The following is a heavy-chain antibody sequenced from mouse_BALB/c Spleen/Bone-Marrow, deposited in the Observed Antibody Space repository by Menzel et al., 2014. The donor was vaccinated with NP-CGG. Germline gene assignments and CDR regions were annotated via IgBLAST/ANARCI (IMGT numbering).Heavy chain of an antibody. CDR3: AREGGDYAVVDY. CDR1: GFTFSSFG. CDR2: ISSGSSTF. Sequence: EVKLMESGGGLVRPGGSRKLSCAASGFTFSSFGMHWIRQAPEKGLEWVAYISSGSSTFYYADTVKGRFTVSRDNPKNTLFLQMTGLRSEDTAMYYCAREGGDYAVVDYWGQGTTLTVSS. V-gene: IGHV5-17*02. J-gene: IGHJ2*01. D-gene: IGHD2-13*01.